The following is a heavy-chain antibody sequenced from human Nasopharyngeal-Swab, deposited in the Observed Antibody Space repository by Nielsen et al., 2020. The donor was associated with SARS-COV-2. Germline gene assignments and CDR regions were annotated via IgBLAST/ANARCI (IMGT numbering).Heavy chain of an antibody. V-gene: IGHV3-11*01. Sequence: WIRQPPGKGLEWVSYISSSSSTIYYADSVKGRFTISRDNAKNSLYLQMNSLRAEDTAVYYCAKRGVGYYDSSGYYYFDYWGQGTLVTVSS. CDR3: AKRGVGYYDSSGYYYFDY. CDR2: ISSSSSTI. D-gene: IGHD3-22*01. J-gene: IGHJ4*02.